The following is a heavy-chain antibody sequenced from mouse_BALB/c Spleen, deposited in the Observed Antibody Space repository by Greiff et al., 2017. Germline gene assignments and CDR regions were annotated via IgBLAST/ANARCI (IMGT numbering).Heavy chain of an antibody. Sequence: EVMLVESGGGLVQPGGSLRLSCATSGFTFSDFYMEWVRQPPGKRLEWIAASRNKANDYTTEYSASVKGRFIVSRDTSQSILYLQMNALRAEDTAIYYCAGGYDAWFAYWGQGTLVTVSA. CDR1: GFTFSDFY. V-gene: IGHV7-1*02. J-gene: IGHJ3*01. CDR3: AGGYDAWFAY. D-gene: IGHD2-12*01. CDR2: SRNKANDYTT.